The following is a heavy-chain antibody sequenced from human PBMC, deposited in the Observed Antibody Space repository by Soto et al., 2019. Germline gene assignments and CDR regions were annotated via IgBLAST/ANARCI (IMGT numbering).Heavy chain of an antibody. V-gene: IGHV5-10-1*01. J-gene: IGHJ4*02. CDR2: IDPSDSYT. Sequence: VESLKLSCTGYGYSFTSYWISWVRQMPGKGLEWMGRIDPSDSYTNYSPSFQGHVTISADKSISTAYLQWSSLKASDTAMYYCARHPHYDFWSGPRVNYFDYWGQGTLVTVSS. CDR3: ARHPHYDFWSGPRVNYFDY. CDR1: GYSFTSYW. D-gene: IGHD3-3*01.